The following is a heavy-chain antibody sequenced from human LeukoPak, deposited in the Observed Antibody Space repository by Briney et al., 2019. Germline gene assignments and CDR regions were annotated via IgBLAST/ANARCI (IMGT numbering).Heavy chain of an antibody. CDR3: ARDHGGGYLFDY. V-gene: IGHV4-59*01. Sequence: PSETLSLTCTVSGGSISSYYWSWIRQPPGKGLEWIGYIYYCGSTNYNPSLKSRVTISVDTSKSQFSLKLSSVTAADTAVYYCARDHGGGYLFDYWGQGTLVTVSS. CDR1: GGSISSYY. J-gene: IGHJ4*02. CDR2: IYYCGST. D-gene: IGHD1-26*01.